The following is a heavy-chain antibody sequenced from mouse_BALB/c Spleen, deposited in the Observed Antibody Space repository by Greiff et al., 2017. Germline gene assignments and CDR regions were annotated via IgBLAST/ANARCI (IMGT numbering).Heavy chain of an antibody. CDR2: IWSGGST. Sequence: VKLMESGPGLVQPSQSLSITCTVSGFSFTSYGVHWVRQSPGKGLEWLGVIWSGGSTDYNAAFISRLSISKDNSKSQVFFKMNSLQANDTAIYYCARYGNYRYAMDYWGQGTSVTVSS. V-gene: IGHV2-2*02. CDR1: GFSFTSYG. CDR3: ARYGNYRYAMDY. D-gene: IGHD2-1*01. J-gene: IGHJ4*01.